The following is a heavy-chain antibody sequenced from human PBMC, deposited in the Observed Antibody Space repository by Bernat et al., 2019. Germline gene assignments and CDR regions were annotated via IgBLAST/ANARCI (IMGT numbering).Heavy chain of an antibody. J-gene: IGHJ6*02. CDR1: GFTFSSYG. CDR2: IWYDGSNK. D-gene: IGHD3-3*01. Sequence: QVQLVESGGGVVQPGRSLRLSCAASGFTFSSYGMHWVRQAPGKGLEWVAVIWYDGSNKYYADSVKGRFTISRDNSKNTLYLQMNSLRAEDTAVYYCARGNRYYDFWGGSWGYYYGMDVWGQGTTVTVSS. CDR3: ARGNRYYDFWGGSWGYYYGMDV. V-gene: IGHV3-33*01.